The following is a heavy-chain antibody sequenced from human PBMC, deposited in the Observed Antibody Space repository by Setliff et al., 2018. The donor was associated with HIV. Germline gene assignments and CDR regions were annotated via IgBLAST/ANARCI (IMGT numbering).Heavy chain of an antibody. V-gene: IGHV1-69*05. Sequence: SVKVSCKTSGGTFSSYGISWVRQAPGQGLEWMGGIIPMFGTGFYAQKFQGRVTITTDESRSTAYMELSGLRSEDTAVYYCAGPGAGKYYFDYWGQGTLVTVSS. CDR1: GGTFSSYG. D-gene: IGHD6-19*01. CDR2: IIPMFGTG. J-gene: IGHJ4*02. CDR3: AGPGAGKYYFDY.